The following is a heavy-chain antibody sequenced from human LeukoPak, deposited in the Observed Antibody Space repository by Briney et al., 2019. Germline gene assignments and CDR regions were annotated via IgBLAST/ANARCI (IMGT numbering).Heavy chain of an antibody. Sequence: GGSLRLSCAASAFSLNAYNMNWVRQAPGKGLEWVSSISYTGTYIYYADSVKGRFTISRDNAQNSLYLQMNSLRVEDTAIYYCVRDRGTYRPIDYWGQGTLVTVSS. D-gene: IGHD1-26*01. CDR3: VRDRGTYRPIDY. J-gene: IGHJ4*02. V-gene: IGHV3-21*04. CDR1: AFSLNAYN. CDR2: ISYTGTYI.